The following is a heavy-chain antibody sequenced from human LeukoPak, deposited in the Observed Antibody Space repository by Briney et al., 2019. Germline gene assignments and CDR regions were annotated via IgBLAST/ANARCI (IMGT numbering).Heavy chain of an antibody. CDR1: GYTFTSYG. CDR2: ISAYNGNT. CDR3: ARDCYSSGWYGSGGSWFDP. V-gene: IGHV1-18*01. Sequence: ASVKVSCKASGYTFTSYGISWVRQAPGQGLERMGWISAYNGNTNYAQKLQGRVTMTTDTSTSTAYMELRSLRSGDTAVYYCARDCYSSGWYGSGGSWFDPWGQGTLVTVSS. J-gene: IGHJ5*02. D-gene: IGHD6-19*01.